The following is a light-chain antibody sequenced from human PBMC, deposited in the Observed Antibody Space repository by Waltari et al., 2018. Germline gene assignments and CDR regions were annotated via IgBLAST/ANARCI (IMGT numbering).Light chain of an antibody. J-gene: IGLJ1*01. CDR3: SSYTSATIYV. Sequence: QSALTQPASVSGSPGQSITISCTGTRSDVGGYNFVSWYQQHPGKAPKLIIYDVTKRPSGVSNRFSGSKSGNTASLTISGLQTEDEADYYCSSYTSATIYVFGIGTKVVVL. CDR2: DVT. CDR1: RSDVGGYNF. V-gene: IGLV2-14*03.